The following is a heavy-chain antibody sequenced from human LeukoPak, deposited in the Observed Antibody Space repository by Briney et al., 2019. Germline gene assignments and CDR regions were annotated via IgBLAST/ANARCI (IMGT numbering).Heavy chain of an antibody. V-gene: IGHV3-23*01. D-gene: IGHD1-26*01. J-gene: IGHJ4*02. Sequence: GGSLRLSCAASGFTFSSYAMSWVRQAPGKGLEWVSAISGSGGSTYYADSVKGRFTISRDNSKNTLYLQMNSLRAEDTAVYYCAKRKSSIVGASSFDYWGQGTQVTVSS. CDR3: AKRKSSIVGASSFDY. CDR2: ISGSGGST. CDR1: GFTFSSYA.